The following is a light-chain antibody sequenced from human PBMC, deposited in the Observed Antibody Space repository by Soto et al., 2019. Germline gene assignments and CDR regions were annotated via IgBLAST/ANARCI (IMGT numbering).Light chain of an antibody. CDR1: SSNIGAGYD. J-gene: IGLJ2*01. V-gene: IGLV1-40*01. CDR3: QSYDSRLSGPVV. CDR2: GKN. Sequence: QAVVTQPPSVSGAPGQRVSISCTGSSSNIGAGYDVHWYQQLPGTAPKLLIYGKNNRPSGVPDRFSGSKSGTSASLAITGLQAEDEADYYCQSYDSRLSGPVVFGGGTKLTVL.